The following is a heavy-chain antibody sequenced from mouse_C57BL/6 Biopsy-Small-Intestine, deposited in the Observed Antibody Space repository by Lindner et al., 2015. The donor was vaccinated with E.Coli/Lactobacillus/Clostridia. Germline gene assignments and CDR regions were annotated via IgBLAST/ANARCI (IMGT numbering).Heavy chain of an antibody. CDR2: IDPENGDT. CDR3: TTVGFAY. Sequence: EVQLQESGAELVRPGAAVKLSCTASGFNIKDDYMYWVKQRPEQGLEWIGWIDPENGDTEYASRFQGKAIITADTSSNTAYLQLSSLTSEDTAVYYCTTVGFAYWGQGTLVTVSA. J-gene: IGHJ3*01. CDR1: GFNIKDDY. V-gene: IGHV14-4*01.